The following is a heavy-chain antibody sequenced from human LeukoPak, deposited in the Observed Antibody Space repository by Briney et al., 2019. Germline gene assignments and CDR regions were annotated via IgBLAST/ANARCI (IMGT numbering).Heavy chain of an antibody. Sequence: QPGRSLRLSCAASGFTFSSYGMHWVRQAPGKGLEWVAVIWYDGSNKYCADSVKGRFTISRGNSKNTLYLQMNSLRAEDTAVYYCAKEGGYYSPLDYWGQGTLVTVSS. CDR1: GFTFSSYG. J-gene: IGHJ4*02. CDR2: IWYDGSNK. V-gene: IGHV3-33*06. D-gene: IGHD3-10*01. CDR3: AKEGGYYSPLDY.